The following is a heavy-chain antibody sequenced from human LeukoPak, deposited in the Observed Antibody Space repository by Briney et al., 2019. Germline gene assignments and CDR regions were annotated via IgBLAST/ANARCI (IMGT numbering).Heavy chain of an antibody. J-gene: IGHJ4*02. D-gene: IGHD5-24*01. V-gene: IGHV4-39*01. CDR3: AWMASLFDY. CDR1: GGSISSSSYY. CDR2: IYYSGST. Sequence: PSEXLSLTXXVSGGSISSSSYYWGWIRQPPGKGLEWIGSIYYSGSTYYNPSLKSRVTISVDTSKNQFSLKLSSVTAADTAVYYCAWMASLFDYWGQGTLVTVSS.